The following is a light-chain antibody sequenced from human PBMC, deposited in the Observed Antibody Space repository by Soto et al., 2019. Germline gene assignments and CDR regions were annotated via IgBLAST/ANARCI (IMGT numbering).Light chain of an antibody. CDR3: SSYTSSSPYV. CDR2: DVI. CDR1: SSEVGGYNY. J-gene: IGLJ1*01. V-gene: IGLV2-14*01. Sequence: QSVLTQPASVSGSPGQSITISRTGTSSEVGGYNYVSWYQQHPGKAPKLMIYDVINRPSGVSNRFSGSKSGNTASLTISGLQAEDEADYYCSSYTSSSPYVFGTGTKVTVL.